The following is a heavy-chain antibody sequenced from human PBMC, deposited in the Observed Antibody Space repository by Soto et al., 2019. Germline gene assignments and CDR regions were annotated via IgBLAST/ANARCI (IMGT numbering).Heavy chain of an antibody. CDR3: AKDSRLIAAAGFTVSDY. J-gene: IGHJ4*02. Sequence: SVKVSCKASGGTFSSYAISWVRQAPGQGLEWMGGIIPIFGTANYAQKFQGRVTITADESKNTLYLQMNSLRAEDTAVYYCAKDSRLIAAAGFTVSDYWGQGTLVTVSS. CDR1: GGTFSSYA. D-gene: IGHD6-13*01. CDR2: IIPIFGTA. V-gene: IGHV1-69*13.